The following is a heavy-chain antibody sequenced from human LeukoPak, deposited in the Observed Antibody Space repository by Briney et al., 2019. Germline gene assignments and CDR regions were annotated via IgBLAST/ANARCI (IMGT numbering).Heavy chain of an antibody. J-gene: IGHJ4*02. CDR3: TTATSSGYPY. CDR1: GFTFTNAW. V-gene: IGHV3-15*01. CDR2: IKSKTDGGTT. Sequence: GGSLRLSCAASGFTFTNAWMTWVRQAPGKGLEWVGRIKSKTDGGTTDYAAPVKDGFTISRDDSKNTLYLQMNSLKTEDTAVYYCTTATSSGYPYWGQGTLVTVSS. D-gene: IGHD3-22*01.